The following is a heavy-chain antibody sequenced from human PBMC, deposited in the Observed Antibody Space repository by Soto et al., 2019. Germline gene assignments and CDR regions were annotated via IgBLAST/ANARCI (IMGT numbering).Heavy chain of an antibody. CDR1: GGRFTSYW. CDR2: IYPGDSDT. Sequence: GESLKISCQGSGGRFTSYWIGWVRQMPGKGLEWMGIIYPGDSDTRYSPSFQGQVTISADKSISTAYLQWSSLKASDTAMYYCARLLGYCSSTSCYDYYYYGMDVWGQGTTVTVSS. CDR3: ARLLGYCSSTSCYDYYYYGMDV. V-gene: IGHV5-51*01. D-gene: IGHD2-2*01. J-gene: IGHJ6*02.